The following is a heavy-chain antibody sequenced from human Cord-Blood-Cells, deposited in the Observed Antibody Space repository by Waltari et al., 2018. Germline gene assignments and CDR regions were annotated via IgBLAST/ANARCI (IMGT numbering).Heavy chain of an antibody. CDR2: IYHSGST. Sequence: QLQLQESGSGLVKPSQTLSLTCAVSGGSLSSGGYSWSWIRRPPGKGLEWIGYIYHSGSTYYNPSLKSRVTISVDRSKNQFSLKLSSVTAADTAVYYCAREILRFLEWFGWFDPWGQGTLVTVSS. D-gene: IGHD3-3*01. V-gene: IGHV4-30-2*01. CDR3: AREILRFLEWFGWFDP. J-gene: IGHJ5*02. CDR1: GGSLSSGGYS.